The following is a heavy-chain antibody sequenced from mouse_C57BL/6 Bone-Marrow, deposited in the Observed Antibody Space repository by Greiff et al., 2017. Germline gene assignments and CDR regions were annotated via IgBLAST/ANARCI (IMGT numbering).Heavy chain of an antibody. J-gene: IGHJ2*01. D-gene: IGHD1-1*01. CDR3: TGHITTVVATSYYFDY. Sequence: EVKLEESGGGLVQPGGSMKLSCVASGFTFSNYWMNWVRQSPEKGLEWVAQIRLKSDNYATHYAESVKGRFTISRDDSKSSVYLQMNNVRAEDTGIYYCTGHITTVVATSYYFDYWGQGTTLTVSS. CDR1: GFTFSNYW. V-gene: IGHV6-3*01. CDR2: IRLKSDNYAT.